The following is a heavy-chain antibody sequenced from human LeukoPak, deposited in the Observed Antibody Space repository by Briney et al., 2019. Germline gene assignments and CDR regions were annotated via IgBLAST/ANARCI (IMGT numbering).Heavy chain of an antibody. J-gene: IGHJ3*01. CDR3: ARPGLRGAFDV. V-gene: IGHV4-38-2*02. D-gene: IGHD3-16*01. Sequence: SETLSLTCTVSGYSISSGYYWGWIRPPPGKGLEWIGYIYHTGSTYHNPSLKSRVTISVDTSKNQFSLSLRSVTAADTAVYYCARPGLRGAFDVWGQGTMVTVSS. CDR1: GYSISSGYY. CDR2: IYHTGST.